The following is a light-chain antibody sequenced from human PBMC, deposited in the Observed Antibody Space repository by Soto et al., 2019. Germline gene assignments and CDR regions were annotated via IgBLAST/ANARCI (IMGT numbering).Light chain of an antibody. CDR2: GAS. CDR1: QSVTSDY. V-gene: IGKV3-20*01. Sequence: EIVLTQSPGTLSLSPGERATLSCRASQSVTSDYVAWYQQKPGQAPRLLIYGASSRASGIPDRFSGSGSGTDLTLTISRLEPEDFAVYCCQQYSTSPYTFGQGTKLEIK. J-gene: IGKJ2*01. CDR3: QQYSTSPYT.